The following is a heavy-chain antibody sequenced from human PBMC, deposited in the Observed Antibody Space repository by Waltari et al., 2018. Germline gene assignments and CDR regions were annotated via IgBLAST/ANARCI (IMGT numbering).Heavy chain of an antibody. CDR3: ARGGGDDFWSGYYSRYYYYGMDV. Sequence: QVQLQQWGAGLLKPSETLSLTCAVYGGSFSGYYWSWIRQPPGKGLEWIGEINHSGSTNYNPALKSRVTISVDTAKNQFSLKLSSVTAADTAVYYCARGGGDDFWSGYYSRYYYYGMDVWGQGTTVTVSS. CDR2: INHSGST. J-gene: IGHJ6*02. D-gene: IGHD3-3*01. V-gene: IGHV4-34*01. CDR1: GGSFSGYY.